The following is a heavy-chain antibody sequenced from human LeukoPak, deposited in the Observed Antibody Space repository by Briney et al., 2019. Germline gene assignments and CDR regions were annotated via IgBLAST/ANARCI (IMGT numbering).Heavy chain of an antibody. J-gene: IGHJ3*01. V-gene: IGHV3-23*01. D-gene: IGHD4/OR15-4a*01. CDR2: VNFGGHMT. CDR1: GFSFSDYS. Sequence: GGSLRLTCAASGFSFSDYSMVWVRQAPGRGPEWVSGVNFGGHMTDYAASVRGRFTISRDNSKNTVYLQMNSLRAEDTAVYFCAKKGARVPGYDVFDSWGQGTMVTVSS. CDR3: AKKGARVPGYDVFDS.